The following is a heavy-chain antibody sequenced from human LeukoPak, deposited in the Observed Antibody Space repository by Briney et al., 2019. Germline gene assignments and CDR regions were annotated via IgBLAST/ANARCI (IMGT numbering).Heavy chain of an antibody. J-gene: IGHJ3*02. D-gene: IGHD6-13*01. CDR2: ISGSGGST. CDR3: AKDIRDSSGWYIAFDI. V-gene: IGHV3-23*01. Sequence: PGGSLRLSCAASGFTFSSYAMSWVRQAPGKGLEWVSAISGSGGSTYYADSVKGRFTISRDNSKNTLYLQMNSLRAEDTAVYYCAKDIRDSSGWYIAFDIWGQGTMVTVSS. CDR1: GFTFSSYA.